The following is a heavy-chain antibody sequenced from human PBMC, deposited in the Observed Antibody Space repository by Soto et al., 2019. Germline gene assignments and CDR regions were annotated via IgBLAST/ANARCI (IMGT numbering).Heavy chain of an antibody. V-gene: IGHV2-5*02. CDR3: AHCTLHDYGDYDPGTSHVFDS. D-gene: IGHD4-17*01. Sequence: QITLKESGPSPVKPTQTLTVTCTFSGFSLSNSGVGVAWIRQPPGKALEWLALIYGDNDKRYSPSLKTRLTITKDTSNNQVVLTMTNMDPVDPATYDCAHCTLHDYGDYDPGTSHVFDSWGQGTLVTVSS. J-gene: IGHJ4*02. CDR2: IYGDNDK. CDR1: GFSLSNSGVG.